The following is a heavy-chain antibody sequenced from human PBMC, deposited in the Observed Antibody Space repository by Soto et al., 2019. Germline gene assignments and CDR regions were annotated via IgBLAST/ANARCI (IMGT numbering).Heavy chain of an antibody. CDR2: ISDIGTYI. J-gene: IGHJ3*02. D-gene: IGHD1-26*01. V-gene: IGHV3-21*01. Sequence: EVHLVESGGGLVRPGGSLRLSCVASGFTLSDYSMNWVRLAPGKGPEWVSSISDIGTYIFYADSVKGRFAISRDNAKNSLFLQMNSLRAEDTALYYCARDIVGGALDGFDIWGQGTMVTVSS. CDR1: GFTLSDYS. CDR3: ARDIVGGALDGFDI.